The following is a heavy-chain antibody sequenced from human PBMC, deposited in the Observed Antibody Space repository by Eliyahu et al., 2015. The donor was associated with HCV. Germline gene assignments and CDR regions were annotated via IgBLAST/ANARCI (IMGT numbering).Heavy chain of an antibody. CDR3: ARTLGYGDYDPHY. D-gene: IGHD4-17*01. V-gene: IGHV4-34*01. J-gene: IGHJ4*02. Sequence: QVQLQQWGAGLLKPSETLSLTCAVYGGSFSGYYWSWIRQPPGKGLEWIGEINHSGSTNYNPSLKSRVTISVDTSKNQFSLKLSSVTAADTAVYYCARTLGYGDYDPHYWGQGTLVTVSS. CDR1: GGSFSGYY. CDR2: INHSGST.